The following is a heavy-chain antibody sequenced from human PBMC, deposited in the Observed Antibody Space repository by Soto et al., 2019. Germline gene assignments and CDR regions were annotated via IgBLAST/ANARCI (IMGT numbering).Heavy chain of an antibody. Sequence: QVQLVESGGGVVQPGRSLRLSCAASGFTFSSYGMHWVRQAPGKGLEWVAVIWYDGSNKYYADSVKGRFTISRGNSKNTPYLQMNRLRAEDPAVYYWARDIVVVPAALHYYYGMDVWGQGTTVTVSS. J-gene: IGHJ6*02. CDR3: ARDIVVVPAALHYYYGMDV. D-gene: IGHD2-2*01. V-gene: IGHV3-33*01. CDR2: IWYDGSNK. CDR1: GFTFSSYG.